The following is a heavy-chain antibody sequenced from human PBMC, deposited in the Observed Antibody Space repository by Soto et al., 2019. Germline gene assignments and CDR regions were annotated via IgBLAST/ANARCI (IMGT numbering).Heavy chain of an antibody. V-gene: IGHV4-31*03. Sequence: SETLSLTCSVSGGSISSTNYYWSWIRRHPGKGLEWIGYIYYSGSTYYNPSLKSRVTISVDTSKNQFSLKLSSVTAADTAVYYCSRNPSVPTGRFDPWGQGTLVTVSA. CDR3: SRNPSVPTGRFDP. CDR2: IYYSGST. D-gene: IGHD2-8*02. CDR1: GGSISSTNYY. J-gene: IGHJ5*02.